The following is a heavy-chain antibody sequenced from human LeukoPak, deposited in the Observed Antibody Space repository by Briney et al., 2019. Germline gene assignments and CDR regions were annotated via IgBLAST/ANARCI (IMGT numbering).Heavy chain of an antibody. D-gene: IGHD4-17*01. J-gene: IGHJ6*03. Sequence: GGPLRLSCAASGFTFTSYGMNWVRQAPGKGLEWVSPISGTGDSTFYADSVKGRFTISRDNSNNVVYLQMNSLRVEDTAVYFCAKDFCRVTTHISRYEFFMDVWGEGAAVTVSS. CDR3: AKDFCRVTTHISRYEFFMDV. V-gene: IGHV3-23*01. CDR1: GFTFTSYG. CDR2: ISGTGDST.